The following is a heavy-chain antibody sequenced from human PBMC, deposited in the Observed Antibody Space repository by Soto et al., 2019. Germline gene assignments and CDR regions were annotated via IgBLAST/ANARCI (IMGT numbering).Heavy chain of an antibody. J-gene: IGHJ6*02. Sequence: SETLSLTCAVYGGSFSGYYWSWIRQPPGKGLEWIGEINHSGSTNYNPSLKSRVTISVDTSKNQFSLKLSSVTAADTAVYYCARQRHNWNFRYYYGMDVWGQGTTVTVSS. CDR2: INHSGST. V-gene: IGHV4-34*01. CDR3: ARQRHNWNFRYYYGMDV. D-gene: IGHD1-7*01. CDR1: GGSFSGYY.